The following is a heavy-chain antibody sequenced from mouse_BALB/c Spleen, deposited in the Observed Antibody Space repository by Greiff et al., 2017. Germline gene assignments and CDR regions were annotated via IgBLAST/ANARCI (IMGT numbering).Heavy chain of an antibody. CDR2: IWSDGST. Sequence: QVQLQQSGPDLVAPSQSLSITCTVSGFSLTSYGVHWVRQPPGKGLEWLVVIWSDGSTTYNSALKSRLSISKDNSKSQVFLKMNSLQTDDTAMYYCASQSNYGPYAMDYWGQGTSVTVSS. CDR3: ASQSNYGPYAMDY. CDR1: GFSLTSYG. J-gene: IGHJ4*01. D-gene: IGHD2-5*01. V-gene: IGHV2-6-2*01.